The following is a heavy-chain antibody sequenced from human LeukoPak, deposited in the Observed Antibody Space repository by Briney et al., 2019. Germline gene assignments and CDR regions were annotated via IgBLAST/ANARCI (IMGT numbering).Heavy chain of an antibody. CDR1: GFTFSSFW. CDR3: AKDRYYDFWSGYSVWFDP. D-gene: IGHD3-3*01. Sequence: PGGSLRLSCAASGFTFSSFWMSWVRQAPGKGLEWVANIKQDGSERYYVDSLKGRFTISRDNSKNTLYLQMNSLRAEDTAVYYCAKDRYYDFWSGYSVWFDPWGQGTLVTVSS. V-gene: IGHV3-7*03. J-gene: IGHJ5*02. CDR2: IKQDGSER.